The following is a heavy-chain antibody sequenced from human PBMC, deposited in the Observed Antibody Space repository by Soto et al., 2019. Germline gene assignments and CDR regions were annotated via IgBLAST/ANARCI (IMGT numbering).Heavy chain of an antibody. CDR3: ARGGMGGSYCGGDCLGDWFDP. J-gene: IGHJ5*02. V-gene: IGHV1-69*01. D-gene: IGHD2-21*02. CDR1: GGTFSSYA. CDR2: IIPIFGTA. Sequence: QVQLVQSGAEVKKPGSSVKVSCKASGGTFSSYAISWVRQAPGQGLEWMGGIIPIFGTANYAQKFQGRVTITGDEATSTAYMELSSLRSEDTAVYYCARGGMGGSYCGGDCLGDWFDPWGQGTLVTVSS.